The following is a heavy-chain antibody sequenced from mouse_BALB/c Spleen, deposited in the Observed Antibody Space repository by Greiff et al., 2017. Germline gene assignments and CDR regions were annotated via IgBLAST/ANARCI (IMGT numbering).Heavy chain of an antibody. Sequence: VNVVESGPGLVAPSQSLSITCTVSGFSLTSYGVHWVRQPPGKGLEWLGVTWAGGSTNYNSALMSRLSISKDNSKSQVFLKMNSLQTDDTAMYYCARIYDGYYFDYWGQGTTLTVSS. CDR2: TWAGGST. V-gene: IGHV2-9*02. J-gene: IGHJ2*01. D-gene: IGHD2-3*01. CDR1: GFSLTSYG. CDR3: ARIYDGYYFDY.